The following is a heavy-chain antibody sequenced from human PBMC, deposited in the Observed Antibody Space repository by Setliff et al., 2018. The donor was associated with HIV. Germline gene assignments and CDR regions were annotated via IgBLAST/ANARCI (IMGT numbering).Heavy chain of an antibody. CDR2: ISAYNGNT. D-gene: IGHD1-1*01. CDR3: AKGYTWSVVGALDV. CDR1: GYSFTSYG. Sequence: ASVKVSCKASGYSFTSYGITWVRQAPGQGLEWMGWISAYNGNTNYAQNLQDRVTMTTDTSTSTAYMELRSLRSDDTAMYYCAKGYTWSVVGALDVWGQGTRVTVSS. J-gene: IGHJ3*01. V-gene: IGHV1-18*01.